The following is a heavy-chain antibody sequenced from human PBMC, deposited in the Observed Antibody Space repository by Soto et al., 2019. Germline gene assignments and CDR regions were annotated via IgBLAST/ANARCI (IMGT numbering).Heavy chain of an antibody. CDR2: ISANGQTI. Sequence: PGGSLRLSCAASGFTFSTYALSWVRQAPGKGLEWVSAISANGQTIYYADSVRGRFTISRDNAKNSLYLQMNSLRAEDTAVYYCAGIAVAGYNWFDPWGQGTLVTVSS. J-gene: IGHJ5*02. CDR3: AGIAVAGYNWFDP. V-gene: IGHV3-23*01. CDR1: GFTFSTYA. D-gene: IGHD6-19*01.